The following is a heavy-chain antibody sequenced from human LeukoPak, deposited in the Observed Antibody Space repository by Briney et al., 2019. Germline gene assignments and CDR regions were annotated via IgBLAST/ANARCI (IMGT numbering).Heavy chain of an antibody. CDR1: GFTFSSYE. D-gene: IGHD6-13*01. V-gene: IGHV3-48*03. Sequence: GGSLRLSCAASGFTFSSYEMNWVRQAPGKGLEWVSYISSSGSTIYYADSVKGRFTISRDNAKNSLYLQMNSLRAEDTAVYYCARDRGGIAAAGAFDIWGQGAMVTVSS. CDR2: ISSSGSTI. CDR3: ARDRGGIAAAGAFDI. J-gene: IGHJ3*02.